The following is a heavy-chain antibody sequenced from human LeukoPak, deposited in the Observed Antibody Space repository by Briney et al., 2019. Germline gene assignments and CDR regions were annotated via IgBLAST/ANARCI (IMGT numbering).Heavy chain of an antibody. D-gene: IGHD3-10*01. CDR1: GFTFSSYW. J-gene: IGHJ5*02. CDR2: IKQDGSEK. CDR3: ARGIAVYLFPGSGSGNRRRYNWFDP. V-gene: IGHV3-7*03. Sequence: TGGSLRLSCAASGFTFSSYWMSWVRQAPGKGLEWVANIKQDGSEKYYVDSVKGRFTISRDNAKNSLYLQMNSLRAEDTAVYYCARGIAVYLFPGSGSGNRRRYNWFDPWGQGTLVTVSS.